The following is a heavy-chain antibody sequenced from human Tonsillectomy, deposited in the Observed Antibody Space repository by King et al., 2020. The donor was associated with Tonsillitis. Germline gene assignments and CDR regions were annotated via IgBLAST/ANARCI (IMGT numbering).Heavy chain of an antibody. CDR2: IRYDGSNK. CDR3: AKDLVSVLVITRAFDY. V-gene: IGHV3-30*02. D-gene: IGHD3-22*01. Sequence: QLQESGGGVVQPGGSLRLSCAASGFTFSNYGMHWVRQAPGKGLEWVAFIRYDGSNKYYADSVKGRFTISRDNSKNTLYLQMNSLRAEDTAVYYCAKDLVSVLVITRAFDYWGQGTLVTVSS. CDR1: GFTFSNYG. J-gene: IGHJ4*02.